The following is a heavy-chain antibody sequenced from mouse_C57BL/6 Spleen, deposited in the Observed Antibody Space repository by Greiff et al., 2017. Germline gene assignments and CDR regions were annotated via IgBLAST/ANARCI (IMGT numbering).Heavy chain of an antibody. V-gene: IGHV7-3*01. Sequence: EVQLVESGGGLVQPGGSLSLSCAASGFTFTDYYMSWVRQPPGKALEWLGFIRNKANGYTTEYSASVKGRFTISRDNSQSILYLQMNALRAEDSATYYCARYPRGYDMDYWGQGTSVTVSS. CDR1: GFTFTDYY. CDR3: ARYPRGYDMDY. CDR2: IRNKANGYTT. J-gene: IGHJ4*01.